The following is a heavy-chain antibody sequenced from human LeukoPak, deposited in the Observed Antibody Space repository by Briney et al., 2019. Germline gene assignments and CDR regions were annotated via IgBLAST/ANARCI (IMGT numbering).Heavy chain of an antibody. Sequence: GGSLRLSCAASGFIFSNYGMNWVRQAPGKGLEWVSYISSSSNTIYYADSMEGRFTISRDNAKNSLYLQMNSLRADDTAVYYCARTMVRGVGGMDVWGQGTTVTVSS. V-gene: IGHV3-48*01. CDR1: GFIFSNYG. CDR3: ARTMVRGVGGMDV. D-gene: IGHD3-10*01. CDR2: ISSSSNTI. J-gene: IGHJ6*02.